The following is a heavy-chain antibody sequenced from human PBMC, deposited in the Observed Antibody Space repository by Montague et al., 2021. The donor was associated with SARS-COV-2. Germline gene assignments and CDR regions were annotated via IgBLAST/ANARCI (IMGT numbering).Heavy chain of an antibody. CDR3: ARGARQGYGFRLGSFDY. Sequence: SETLSLTCTVSGGSISSSSYYWGWIRQPPGKGLEWIGEINHSGSTNNNPSLKSRVTMSVDTSKNQLSLKLSSVTAADTAVYYCARGARQGYGFRLGSFDYWGQGTLVTVSS. CDR1: GGSISSSSYY. J-gene: IGHJ4*02. CDR2: INHSGST. V-gene: IGHV4-39*07. D-gene: IGHD3-16*01.